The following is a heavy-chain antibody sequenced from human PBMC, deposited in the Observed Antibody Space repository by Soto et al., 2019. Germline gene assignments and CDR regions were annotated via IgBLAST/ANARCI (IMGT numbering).Heavy chain of an antibody. V-gene: IGHV3-21*06. CDR3: ESAVTLGWSSNGH. CDR2: ISSSSTYI. D-gene: IGHD3-3*01. Sequence: PGGSLRLSCILSGFTFNAYTMNWVRQAPGKGLEWVSSISSSSTYIYYADSVKGRFTISRDNTNNSLYLQMNSLTTDDTGLYYSESAVTLGWSSNGHRGQGTPVPASS. J-gene: IGHJ4*02. CDR1: GFTFNAYT.